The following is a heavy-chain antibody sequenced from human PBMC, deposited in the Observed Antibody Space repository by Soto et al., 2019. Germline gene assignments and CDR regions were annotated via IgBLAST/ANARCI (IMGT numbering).Heavy chain of an antibody. CDR3: ARGFVVGLNYYYGMDV. V-gene: IGHV3-21*01. CDR2: ISSSSSYI. Sequence: EVQLGESGGGLVKPGGSLRLSCAASGFTFSSDSMNWVRQAPGKGLEWVSSISSSSSYIYYADSVKGRFTISRDNAKKSLYLQMNSLRAEDTAVYYCARGFVVGLNYYYGMDVWGQGTLVTVS. CDR1: GFTFSSDS. J-gene: IGHJ6*02. D-gene: IGHD2-15*01.